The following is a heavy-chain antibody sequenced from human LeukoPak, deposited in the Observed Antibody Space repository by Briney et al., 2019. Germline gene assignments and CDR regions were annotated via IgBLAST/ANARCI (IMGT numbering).Heavy chain of an antibody. CDR1: GGSVSSGSYY. J-gene: IGHJ6*02. V-gene: IGHV4-61*01. CDR2: IYYSGST. D-gene: IGHD3-3*01. CDR3: AREGPSFWSGPDYGMDV. Sequence: SETLSLTCTVSGGSVSSGSYYWSWIRQPPGKGLEWIGYIYYSGSTNYNPSLKSRVTISVDTSKNQFSLKLSSVTAADTAVYYCAREGPSFWSGPDYGMDVWGQGTTVTVSS.